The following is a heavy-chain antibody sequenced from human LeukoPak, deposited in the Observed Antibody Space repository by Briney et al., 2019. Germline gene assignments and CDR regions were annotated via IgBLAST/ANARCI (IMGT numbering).Heavy chain of an antibody. CDR3: ARASRMVRALGYYYGMDV. Sequence: ASVKVSCKASGYTFTGYYMHWVRQAPGQGLEWMGWISAYNGNTNYAQKLQGRVTMTTDTSTSTAYMELRSLRSDDTAVYYCARASRMVRALGYYYGMDVWGQGTTVTVSS. D-gene: IGHD3-10*01. CDR1: GYTFTGYY. J-gene: IGHJ6*02. CDR2: ISAYNGNT. V-gene: IGHV1-18*04.